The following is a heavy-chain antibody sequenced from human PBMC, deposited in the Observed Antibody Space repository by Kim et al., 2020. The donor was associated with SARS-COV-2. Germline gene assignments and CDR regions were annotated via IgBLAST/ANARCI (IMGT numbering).Heavy chain of an antibody. D-gene: IGHD3-10*01. J-gene: IGHJ6*02. V-gene: IGHV5-51*01. CDR2: IYPGDSDT. CDR3: ARIRGVIIRDYYYGMDV. CDR1: GYSFTSYW. Sequence: GESLKISCKGSGYSFTSYWIGWVRQMPGKGLEWMGIIYPGDSDTRYSPSFQGQVTISADKSISTAYLQWSSLKASDTAMYYCARIRGVIIRDYYYGMDVWGQGTTVTVSS.